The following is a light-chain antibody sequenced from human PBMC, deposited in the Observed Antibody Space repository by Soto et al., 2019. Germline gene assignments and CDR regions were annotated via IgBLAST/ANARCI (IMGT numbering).Light chain of an antibody. V-gene: IGKV1-39*01. CDR2: SAS. CDR1: QSISTY. CDR3: QQTFNTLSIT. Sequence: DIQMTQSPSPLSASVGDRVTIACRASQSISTYLNWYQQKPGKAPKLLIYSASNLQSGVPSRFSGSGSGTNFTLTISSLQPEDFATYYCQQTFNTLSITFGQGTRLEIK. J-gene: IGKJ5*01.